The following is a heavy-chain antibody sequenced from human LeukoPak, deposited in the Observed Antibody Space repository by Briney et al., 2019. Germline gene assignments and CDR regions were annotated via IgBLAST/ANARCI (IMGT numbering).Heavy chain of an antibody. CDR2: INSDGSSA. CDR1: GFTFSSYL. J-gene: IGHJ4*02. D-gene: IGHD6-6*01. Sequence: PGGSLRLSCAASGFTFSSYLMHWVRQAPGKGLVWVSRINSDGSSAIYADSVKGRFTFSRDNAKNTLYLQMNSLRAEDTAVYYCVRDKFGTLIYGSSCFDSWGQGTLVTVSS. V-gene: IGHV3-74*01. CDR3: VRDKFGTLIYGSSCFDS.